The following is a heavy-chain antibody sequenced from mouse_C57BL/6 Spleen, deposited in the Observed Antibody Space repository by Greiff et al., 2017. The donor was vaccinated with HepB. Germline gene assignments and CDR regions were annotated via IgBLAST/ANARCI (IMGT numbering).Heavy chain of an antibody. V-gene: IGHV1-82*01. CDR2: IYPGDGDT. CDR1: GYAFSSSW. J-gene: IGHJ3*01. CDR3: APPYDGYYMFAY. Sequence: VQLQESGPELVKPGASVKISCKASGYAFSSSWMNWVKQRPGKGLEWIGRIYPGDGDTNYNGKFKGKATLTADKSSSTAYMQLSSLTSEDSAVYFCAPPYDGYYMFAYWGQGTLVTVSA. D-gene: IGHD2-3*01.